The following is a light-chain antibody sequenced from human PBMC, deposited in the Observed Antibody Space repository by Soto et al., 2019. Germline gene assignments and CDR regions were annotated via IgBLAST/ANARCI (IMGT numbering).Light chain of an antibody. CDR1: PSISSW. CDR2: QAS. J-gene: IGKJ4*01. V-gene: IGKV1-5*03. Sequence: DIQVTQSPSTLSASVGDRVTITCRASPSISSWLAWYQQKPGKDPKLLIYQASILKSGVPSRFSGSGSGTEFTLTIISLQPNDFAAYYCQDYSSTFGLTFGGGAKVEIK. CDR3: QDYSSTFGLT.